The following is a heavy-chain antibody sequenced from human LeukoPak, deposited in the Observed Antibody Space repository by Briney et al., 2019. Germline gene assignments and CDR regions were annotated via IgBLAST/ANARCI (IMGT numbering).Heavy chain of an antibody. V-gene: IGHV3-23*01. J-gene: IGHJ5*02. Sequence: GGSLRLSCAASGFTFSSYAMSWVRQAPGKGLEWVSAISGSGGSTYYADSVKGRFTISRDNSKNTLYLQMNSLRAEDTAVYYCAKDPVAAAGTSEPWFDPWGQGTLVTVSS. CDR3: AKDPVAAAGTSEPWFDP. CDR2: ISGSGGST. D-gene: IGHD6-13*01. CDR1: GFTFSSYA.